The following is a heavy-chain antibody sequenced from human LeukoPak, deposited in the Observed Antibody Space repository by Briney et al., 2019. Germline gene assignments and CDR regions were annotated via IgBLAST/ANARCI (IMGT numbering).Heavy chain of an antibody. CDR3: ARETTAMVIFDY. Sequence: GRSLRLSCAASGFTFSSYSMNWVRQAPGKGLEWVSSISSSSSYIYYADSVKGRFTISRDNAKNSLYLQMNSLRAEDTAVYYCARETTAMVIFDYWGQGTLVTVSS. CDR1: GFTFSSYS. V-gene: IGHV3-21*01. CDR2: ISSSSSYI. D-gene: IGHD5-18*01. J-gene: IGHJ4*02.